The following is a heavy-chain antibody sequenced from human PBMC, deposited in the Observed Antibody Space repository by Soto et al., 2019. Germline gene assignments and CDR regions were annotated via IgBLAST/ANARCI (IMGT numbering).Heavy chain of an antibody. Sequence: QVKVVESGGGVVQPGTSLRLSCAASGFHLSHFGMQWIRQAPGKGLEWVAVIWQNENIKYYADYAKGRFTISRDNSENILYLEMNSLRVEDTALYYCGRDPGKDEAMDHWGQGTLVTVSS. CDR2: IWQNENIK. CDR3: GRDPGKDEAMDH. CDR1: GFHLSHFG. J-gene: IGHJ4*02. V-gene: IGHV3-33*01.